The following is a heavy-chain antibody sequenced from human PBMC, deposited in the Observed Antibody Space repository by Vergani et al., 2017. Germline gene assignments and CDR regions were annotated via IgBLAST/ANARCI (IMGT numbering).Heavy chain of an antibody. V-gene: IGHV3-21*01. CDR3: ARGLGVRGGPRPYNWFDP. D-gene: IGHD3-10*01. CDR1: GFTFSSYS. CDR2: ISSSSSYI. J-gene: IGHJ5*02. Sequence: EVQLVESGGGLVKPGGSLRLSCAASGFTFSSYSMNWVRKAPGKGLEWVSSISSSSSYIYYADSVKGRFTISRDNAKNSLYLQMNSLRAEDTAVYYCARGLGVRGGPRPYNWFDPWGQGTLVTVSS.